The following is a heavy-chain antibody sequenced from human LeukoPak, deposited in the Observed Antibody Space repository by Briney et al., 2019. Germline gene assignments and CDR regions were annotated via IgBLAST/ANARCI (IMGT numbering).Heavy chain of an antibody. V-gene: IGHV1-69*05. J-gene: IGHJ4*02. CDR3: AGPPRKYSGYDYYFDY. D-gene: IGHD5-12*01. CDR2: IIPIFGTA. Sequence: GASVKVSCKASGGTFSSYAISWVRQAPGQGLEWMGGIIPIFGTANYAQKFQGRVTITTDESTSTAYMELSSLRSEDTAVYYCAGPPRKYSGYDYYFDYWGQGTLVTFSS. CDR1: GGTFSSYA.